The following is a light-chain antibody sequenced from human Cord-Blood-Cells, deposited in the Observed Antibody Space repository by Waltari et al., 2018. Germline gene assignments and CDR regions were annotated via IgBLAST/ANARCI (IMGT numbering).Light chain of an antibody. V-gene: IGKV1-39*01. CDR3: QQSYSTPPT. CDR1: QSISSY. CDR2: AAS. J-gene: IGKJ5*01. Sequence: DIQMPQSPSPLSASVGDRVPITCRASQSISSYLNWYQQKPGKAPKLLIYAASSLQSGVPSRFSGSGSGTDFTLTISSLQPEDFATYYCQQSYSTPPTLGQGTRLEIK.